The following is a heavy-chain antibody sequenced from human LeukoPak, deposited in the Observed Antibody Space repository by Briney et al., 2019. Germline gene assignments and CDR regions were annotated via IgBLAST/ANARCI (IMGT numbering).Heavy chain of an antibody. CDR2: ISYDGSNK. CDR1: GFTFSSYG. V-gene: IGHV3-30*03. D-gene: IGHD6-13*01. CDR3: ARDSSPLTICYYYGMDV. Sequence: TGGSLRLSCAASGFTFSSYGMHWVRQAPGKGLEWVAVISYDGSNKYYADSVKGRFTISRDNSKNTLYLQMNSLRAEDTAVYYCARDSSPLTICYYYGMDVWGQGTTVTVSS. J-gene: IGHJ6*02.